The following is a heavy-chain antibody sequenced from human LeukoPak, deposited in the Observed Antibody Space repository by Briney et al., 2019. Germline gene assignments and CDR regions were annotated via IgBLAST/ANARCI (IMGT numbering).Heavy chain of an antibody. CDR2: IYYSGST. V-gene: IGHV4-31*03. J-gene: IGHJ6*02. D-gene: IGHD6-6*01. Sequence: SETLSLTCTVSGGSISRSGYYWSWIRQHPGKGLEWIGYIYYSGSTYYSPSLKSRVTISVDTSKNQFSLKLSSVTAADTAVYYCARDLRSSSSSGINYYGMDVWGQGTTVTVSS. CDR1: GGSISRSGYY. CDR3: ARDLRSSSSSGINYYGMDV.